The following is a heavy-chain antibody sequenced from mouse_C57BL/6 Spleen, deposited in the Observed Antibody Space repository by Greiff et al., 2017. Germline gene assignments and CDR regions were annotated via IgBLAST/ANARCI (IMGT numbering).Heavy chain of an antibody. CDR3: ARDGSSYVLFAY. Sequence: VQLQQPGTELVKPGASVKLSCKASGYTFTSYWMHWVKQGPGQGLEWIGNINPSNGGTNYNEKFKSKATLTVDKSSSTAYMQLSSLTSEDSAVYYCARDGSSYVLFAYWGQGTLVTVSA. D-gene: IGHD1-1*01. V-gene: IGHV1-53*01. CDR2: INPSNGGT. CDR1: GYTFTSYW. J-gene: IGHJ3*01.